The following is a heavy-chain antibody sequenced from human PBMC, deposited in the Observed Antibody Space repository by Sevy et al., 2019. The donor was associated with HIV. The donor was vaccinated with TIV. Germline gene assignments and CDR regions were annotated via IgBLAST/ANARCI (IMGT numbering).Heavy chain of an antibody. CDR3: ARAENYYGGRNFDS. J-gene: IGHJ4*02. V-gene: IGHV3-48*02. CDR1: GFTLSSYS. Sequence: GGSLRLSCAVSGFTLSSYSMNWVRQAPGKGLEWVSYISSSSSSIYYADSVKGRFTISIDNAKNSLYLQMNSLRDEDTAVYYCARAENYYGGRNFDSWGQGTLVTVFS. D-gene: IGHD1-26*01. CDR2: ISSSSSSI.